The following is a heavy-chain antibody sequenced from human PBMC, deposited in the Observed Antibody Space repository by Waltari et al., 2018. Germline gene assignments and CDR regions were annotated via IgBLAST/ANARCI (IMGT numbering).Heavy chain of an antibody. CDR1: GFTFSTYW. CDR2: INGVGSST. J-gene: IGHJ4*02. CDR3: TVHARAFDY. Sequence: EVQLVESGGGLVQPGGSLRLSCAASGFTFSTYWMHWVRQAPGKGLGWVSHINGVGSSTTYADSVEGRFTISRDNAKNTLYLQMNSLRADDTAVYYCTVHARAFDYWGQGTLVTVSS. V-gene: IGHV3-74*02.